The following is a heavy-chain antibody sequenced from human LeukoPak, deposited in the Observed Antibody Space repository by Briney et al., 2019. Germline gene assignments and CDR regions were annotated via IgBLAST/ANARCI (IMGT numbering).Heavy chain of an antibody. V-gene: IGHV3-74*01. Sequence: PGGSPRLSCAASGFTFSNYWMHWVRQVPGKGLVWVSRINSDGSTTSYADSVKGRFTISRDNAKNTLYLQMNSLRAEDTAVYYCTKRADYGADSYDYWGQGTLVIVSS. J-gene: IGHJ4*02. CDR3: TKRADYGADSYDY. D-gene: IGHD4-17*01. CDR1: GFTFSNYW. CDR2: INSDGSTT.